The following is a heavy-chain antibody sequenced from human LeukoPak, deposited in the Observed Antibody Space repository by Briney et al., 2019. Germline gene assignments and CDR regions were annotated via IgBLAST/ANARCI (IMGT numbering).Heavy chain of an antibody. J-gene: IGHJ4*02. V-gene: IGHV3-20*04. CDR1: GFTFDDYG. CDR3: ARRYYGSATYRLPYDY. CDR2: VNWNGDGT. Sequence: GGSLRLSCAASGFTFDDYGMSWVRQVPGKGLEWVSAVNWNGDGTGYADSVKGRFTVSRDNAKNSLYLQMSSLRAEDTAVYYCARRYYGSATYRLPYDYWGQGTLVTVSS. D-gene: IGHD3-22*01.